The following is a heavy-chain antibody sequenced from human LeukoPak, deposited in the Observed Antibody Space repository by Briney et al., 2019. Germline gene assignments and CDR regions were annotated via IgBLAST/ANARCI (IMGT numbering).Heavy chain of an antibody. CDR3: ASSFGVIARIDF. CDR1: GGSFSGYY. J-gene: IGHJ4*02. D-gene: IGHD3-16*02. V-gene: IGHV4-59*10. Sequence: PSETLSLTCAVYGGSFSGYYWSWIRQPAGKGLEWIGRIYTSGSTNYNPSLKSRVTISVDTSRNHFSLKLGSVTAADTAVYYCASSFGVIARIDFWGQGTLVSVSS. CDR2: IYTSGST.